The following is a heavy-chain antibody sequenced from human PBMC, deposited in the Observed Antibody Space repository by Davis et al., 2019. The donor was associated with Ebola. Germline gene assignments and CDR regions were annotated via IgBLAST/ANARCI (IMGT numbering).Heavy chain of an antibody. Sequence: GESLKISCSGSGYTFSSFWMNWVRQAPGKGLEWVSRINSDGTSTNYTDVVRGRFTVSRDNAKNTLYLQMNSLRAEDTAVYYCARRADYWGQGTLVTVSS. CDR2: INSDGTST. CDR3: ARRADY. V-gene: IGHV3-74*01. J-gene: IGHJ4*02. CDR1: GYTFSSFW.